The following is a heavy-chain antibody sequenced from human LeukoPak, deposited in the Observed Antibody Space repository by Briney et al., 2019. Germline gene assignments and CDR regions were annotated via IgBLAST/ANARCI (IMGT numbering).Heavy chain of an antibody. CDR2: IRSKAYGGTT. J-gene: IGHJ4*02. D-gene: IGHD6-13*01. CDR3: ASDGPLIAAAVHYFDY. Sequence: GGSLRLSCTASGFTFGDYAMSWFRQAPGKGLEWVGFIRSKAYGGTTEYAASVKGRFTISRDDSKSIAYLQMNSLRAEDTAVYYCASDGPLIAAAVHYFDYWGQGTLVTVSS. V-gene: IGHV3-49*03. CDR1: GFTFGDYA.